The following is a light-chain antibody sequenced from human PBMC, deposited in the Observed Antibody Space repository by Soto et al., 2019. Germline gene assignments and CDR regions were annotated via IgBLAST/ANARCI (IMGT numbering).Light chain of an antibody. Sequence: EIVMTQSPATLSVSPGERAALSCRASQSVSSNFAWYQQKPGQAPRLLIYGASTRATGIPARFSGSGSGTEFTLTISSLQSEDFAVYYCQQYNKWPYTFGQGTKVGIK. V-gene: IGKV3-15*01. J-gene: IGKJ2*01. CDR2: GAS. CDR3: QQYNKWPYT. CDR1: QSVSSN.